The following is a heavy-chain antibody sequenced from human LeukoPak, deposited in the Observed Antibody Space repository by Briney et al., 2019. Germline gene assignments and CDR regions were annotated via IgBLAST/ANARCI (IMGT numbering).Heavy chain of an antibody. J-gene: IGHJ6*03. CDR3: ARDHRPRAWNYVAPGIYYYYYMDV. Sequence: ASVKVSCKASGGTFSSYAISWVRQAPGQGLEWMGGIIPIFGTANYAQKFQGRVTITTDESTSTAYMELSSLRSEDTAVYYCARDHRPRAWNYVAPGIYYYYYMDVWGKGTTVTVSS. D-gene: IGHD1-7*01. CDR2: IIPIFGTA. V-gene: IGHV1-69*05. CDR1: GGTFSSYA.